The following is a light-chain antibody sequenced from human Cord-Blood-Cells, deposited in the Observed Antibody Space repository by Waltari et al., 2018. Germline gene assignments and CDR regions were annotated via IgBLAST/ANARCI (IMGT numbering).Light chain of an antibody. CDR2: GVS. CDR1: SSDVGGYNH. V-gene: IGLV2-11*02. Sequence: QSALTQPRSVSGSPGQSVTISCTGTSSDVGGYNHVSWYQQHPGKAPKLMIYGVSKRPAGAPDRFPGSNSGNTASLTISGLQAEDEADYYCCSYAGSYTYVFGTGTKVTVL. J-gene: IGLJ1*01. CDR3: CSYAGSYTYV.